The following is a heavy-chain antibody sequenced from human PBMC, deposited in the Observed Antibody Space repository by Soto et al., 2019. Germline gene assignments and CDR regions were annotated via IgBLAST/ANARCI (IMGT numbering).Heavy chain of an antibody. CDR2: ISSSSSYI. Sequence: GGSLRLSCAASGFTFSSYSMNWVRQAPGKGLEWVSSISSSSSYIYYADSVKGRFTISRDNAKNSLYLQMNSLRAEDTAVYYCAREPPGIAVAGSHGQYYYYYYGMDVWGQGTTVTVSS. J-gene: IGHJ6*02. CDR1: GFTFSSYS. V-gene: IGHV3-21*01. D-gene: IGHD6-19*01. CDR3: AREPPGIAVAGSHGQYYYYYYGMDV.